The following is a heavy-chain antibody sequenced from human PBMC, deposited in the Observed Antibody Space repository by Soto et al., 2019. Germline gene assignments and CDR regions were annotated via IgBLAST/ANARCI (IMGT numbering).Heavy chain of an antibody. D-gene: IGHD3-10*01. J-gene: IGHJ3*02. CDR1: GFTFSSYG. V-gene: IGHV3-33*01. CDR2: IWYDGSNK. CDR3: ARDFGDLPHAFAI. Sequence: PGGSLRLSCVASGFTFSSYGMHWVRQAPGKGLEWVAVIWYDGSNKYYADSVKGRFTISRDNSKNTLYLQMNSLRAEDTAVYYCARDFGDLPHAFAIWGQGTMVTVSS.